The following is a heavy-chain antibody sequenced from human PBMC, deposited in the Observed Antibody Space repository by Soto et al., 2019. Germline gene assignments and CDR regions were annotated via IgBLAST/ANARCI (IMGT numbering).Heavy chain of an antibody. CDR1: GYTFTSYG. CDR2: FSAYNGNT. V-gene: IGHV1-18*01. Sequence: GASVKVSCKASGYTFTSYGISWVRQAPGQGLEWMGWFSAYNGNTNYAQKFQGRVTMTKDTSTDTAYMELSSLRSEDTAVYYCATRVGGVVVEPNDAFDIWGQGTMVTVSS. J-gene: IGHJ3*02. D-gene: IGHD2-15*01. CDR3: ATRVGGVVVEPNDAFDI.